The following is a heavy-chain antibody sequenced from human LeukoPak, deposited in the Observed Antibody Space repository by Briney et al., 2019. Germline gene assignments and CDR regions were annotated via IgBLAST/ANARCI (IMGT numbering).Heavy chain of an antibody. J-gene: IGHJ4*02. Sequence: SSETLSLTCTVSGGSISSYYWSWIRQPPGKGLEWIGYIYYSGSTNYNPSLKSRVTISVDTSKNQFSLKLSSVTAADTAVYYRARRNTPGSFDYWGQGTLVTVSS. CDR2: IYYSGST. D-gene: IGHD1-14*01. CDR1: GGSISSYY. CDR3: ARRNTPGSFDY. V-gene: IGHV4-59*08.